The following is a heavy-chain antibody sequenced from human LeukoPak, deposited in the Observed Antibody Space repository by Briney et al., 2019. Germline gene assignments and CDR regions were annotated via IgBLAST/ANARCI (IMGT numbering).Heavy chain of an antibody. CDR3: ARHPLKAYVSDWFDP. Sequence: SETLSLTCTVSGXSISSRSYYWGWLRQPPGKGLEWIASIFYSGSTYHNPSLKSRVTISVDTSKSQFSLKLSSVTAADTAVYFCARHPLKAYVSDWFDPWGQGTLVTVSS. CDR2: IFYSGST. V-gene: IGHV4-39*01. J-gene: IGHJ5*02. D-gene: IGHD3-10*02. CDR1: GXSISSRSYY.